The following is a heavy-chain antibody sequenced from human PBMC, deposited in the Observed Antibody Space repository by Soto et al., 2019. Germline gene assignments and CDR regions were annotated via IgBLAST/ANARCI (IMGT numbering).Heavy chain of an antibody. J-gene: IGHJ4*02. D-gene: IGHD3-10*01. V-gene: IGHV3-23*01. Sequence: EVQLLESGGGLVQPGGPLRLSCAASGFAFNSSAMAWVRQTPGKGLRWVSAITVAGGGTYYADSVKGRFDISRDNTKKTLYLQMTSVSAEDTALYFGAKWPTSARRGGTSHWGQGHLLTVS. CDR2: ITVAGGGT. CDR3: AKWPTSARRGGTSH. CDR1: GFAFNSSA.